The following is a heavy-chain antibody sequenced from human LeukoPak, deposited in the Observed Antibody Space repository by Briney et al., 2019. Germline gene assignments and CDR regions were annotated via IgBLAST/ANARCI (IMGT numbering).Heavy chain of an antibody. CDR2: INHSGST. CDR3: ARGTTGTTDYYYGMDV. CDR1: GGSFSGYY. D-gene: IGHD1-1*01. J-gene: IGHJ6*04. Sequence: SETLSLTCAVYGGSFSGYYWSWIRQPPGKGLEWIGEINHSGSTNYNPSLKSRATISVDTSKNQFSLKLSSVTAADTAVYYCARGTTGTTDYYYGMDVWGKGTTVTVSS. V-gene: IGHV4-34*01.